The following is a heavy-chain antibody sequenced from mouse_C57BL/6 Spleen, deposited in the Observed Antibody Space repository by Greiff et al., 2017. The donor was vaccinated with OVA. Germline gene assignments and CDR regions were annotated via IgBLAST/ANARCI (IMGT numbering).Heavy chain of an antibody. CDR1: GYTFTSYW. Sequence: QVQLKESGAELAKPGASVKLSCKASGYTFTSYWMHWVKQRPGQGLEWIGYINPSSGYTKYNQKFKDKATLTADESSSTAYMQLSSLTYEDSAVYYCAREAQAFFAYWGQGTLVTVSA. D-gene: IGHD3-2*02. CDR3: AREAQAFFAY. CDR2: INPSSGYT. J-gene: IGHJ3*01. V-gene: IGHV1-7*01.